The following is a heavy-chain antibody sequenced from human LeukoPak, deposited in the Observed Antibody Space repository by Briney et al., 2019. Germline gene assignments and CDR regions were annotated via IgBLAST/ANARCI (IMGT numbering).Heavy chain of an antibody. CDR3: AKLGWYYGSGAE. Sequence: GGSLRLSCAASGFTFSSYGMSWVRQAPGKGLEWVSAISGSGGSTYYADSVKGRFTISRDNSKNTLYLQMNSLRAEDTAVYYCAKLGWYYGSGAEWGQGTLVTVSS. CDR2: ISGSGGST. D-gene: IGHD3-10*01. CDR1: GFTFSSYG. J-gene: IGHJ4*02. V-gene: IGHV3-23*01.